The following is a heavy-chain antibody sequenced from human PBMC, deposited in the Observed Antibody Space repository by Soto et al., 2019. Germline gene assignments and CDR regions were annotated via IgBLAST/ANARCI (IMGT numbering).Heavy chain of an antibody. CDR1: GITFSSYA. Sequence: QVQLVESGGGVVQPGRSLRLSCAASGITFSSYAMHWVRQAPGKGLEWVAVISYDGRKKDYADSVKGRFTISRDNSKNTLYLQMNSLRAEDTAVYYCARDYDSSGYGYEAFDIWGQGTMVTVSS. J-gene: IGHJ3*02. V-gene: IGHV3-30*04. CDR3: ARDYDSSGYGYEAFDI. D-gene: IGHD3-22*01. CDR2: ISYDGRKK.